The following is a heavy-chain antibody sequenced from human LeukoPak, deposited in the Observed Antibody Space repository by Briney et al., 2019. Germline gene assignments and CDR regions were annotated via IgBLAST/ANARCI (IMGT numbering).Heavy chain of an antibody. CDR3: ARVRDGSERYWLY. D-gene: IGHD3-10*01. V-gene: IGHV3-7*03. J-gene: IGHJ4*02. CDR1: GFTFSRYG. Sequence: GGSLRLSCAASGFTFSRYGMTWVRQAPGKGLEWVANIKTDGSETYYLDSVKGRFTISRDNAKNSLYLQMSSLRVEDTAVYYCARVRDGSERYWLYWGQGTLVTVSS. CDR2: IKTDGSET.